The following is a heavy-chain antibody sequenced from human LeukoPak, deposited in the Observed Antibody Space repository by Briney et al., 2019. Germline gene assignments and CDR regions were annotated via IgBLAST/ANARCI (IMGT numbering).Heavy chain of an antibody. J-gene: IGHJ4*02. CDR3: AREPLYDYVWGSYRGDYFDY. CDR1: GGTFSSYA. V-gene: IGHV1-69*04. CDR2: IIPIFGIA. Sequence: SVKVSCKASGGTFSSYAISWVRQAPGQGLEWRGRIIPIFGIANYAQKFQGRVTITADKSTSTAYMELSSLRSEDTAVYYCAREPLYDYVWGSYRGDYFDYWGQGTLVTVSS. D-gene: IGHD3-16*02.